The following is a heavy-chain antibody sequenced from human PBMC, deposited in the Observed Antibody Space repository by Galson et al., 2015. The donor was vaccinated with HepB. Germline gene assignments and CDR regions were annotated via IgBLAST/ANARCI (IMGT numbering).Heavy chain of an antibody. J-gene: IGHJ4*02. CDR2: ISYDGSNK. CDR3: AKMSGAWDCSSTSCLVLDFDY. V-gene: IGHV3-30*18. D-gene: IGHD2-2*01. CDR1: GFTFSSYC. Sequence: SLRLSCAASGFTFSSYCMHWVRQAPGKGLEWVAVISYDGSNKYYADSVKGRFTISRDNSKNTLYLQMNSLRAEDTAVYYCAKMSGAWDCSSTSCLVLDFDYWGQGTLVTVSS.